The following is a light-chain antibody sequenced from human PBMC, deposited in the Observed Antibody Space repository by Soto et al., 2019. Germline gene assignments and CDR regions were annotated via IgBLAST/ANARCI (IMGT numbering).Light chain of an antibody. J-gene: IGKJ1*01. Sequence: EIVLTQSPGTLSLSPGERATLSGRASQVFSSYLAWYQQKPGQAPRLLIYGASSRATGIPDRFSGSGSGTDFTLTISRLEPEDFAVYYCQQYGRPSRTFGQGTKVEIK. CDR2: GAS. CDR1: QVFSSY. V-gene: IGKV3-20*01. CDR3: QQYGRPSRT.